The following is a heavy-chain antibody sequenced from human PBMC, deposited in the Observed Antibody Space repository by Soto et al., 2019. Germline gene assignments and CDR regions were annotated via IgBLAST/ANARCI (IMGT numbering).Heavy chain of an antibody. J-gene: IGHJ6*02. V-gene: IGHV3-33*01. D-gene: IGHD6-6*01. CDR3: ARDVVAARRSHYYYGMDV. CDR1: GFTFSSYG. Sequence: PGGSLRLSCAASGFTFSSYGMHWVRQAPGKGLEWVAVIWYDGSNKYYADSVKGRFTISRDNSKNTLYLQMNSLRAEDTAVYYCARDVVAARRSHYYYGMDVWGQGTTVTVSS. CDR2: IWYDGSNK.